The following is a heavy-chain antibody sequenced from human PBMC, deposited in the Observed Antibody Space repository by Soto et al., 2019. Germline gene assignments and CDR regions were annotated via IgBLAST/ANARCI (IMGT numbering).Heavy chain of an antibody. CDR3: AKAEYYDFWSGHPFDY. CDR1: GFTFSSYG. Sequence: QVQLVESGGGVVQPGRSLRLSCAASGFTFSSYGMHWVRQAPGKGLEWVAVISYDGSNKYYADSVKGRFTISRDNSKNXLYLQMNSLRAEDTAVYYCAKAEYYDFWSGHPFDYWGQGTLVTVSS. V-gene: IGHV3-30*18. D-gene: IGHD3-3*01. J-gene: IGHJ4*02. CDR2: ISYDGSNK.